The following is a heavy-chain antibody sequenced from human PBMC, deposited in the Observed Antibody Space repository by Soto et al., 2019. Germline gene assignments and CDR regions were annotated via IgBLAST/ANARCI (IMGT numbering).Heavy chain of an antibody. Sequence: QVQLVESGGGVVQPGRSLRLSCAVSGFTVSTYGMHWVRQAPGKGLEWVAVISRDGGTKYYADSVKGRFTISRDNSRNTLFLDMNSLGSDDLAVYYCTGEVASGYWGQGTLVTVSS. J-gene: IGHJ4*02. V-gene: IGHV3-30*03. D-gene: IGHD2-8*02. CDR3: TGEVASGY. CDR2: ISRDGGTK. CDR1: GFTVSTYG.